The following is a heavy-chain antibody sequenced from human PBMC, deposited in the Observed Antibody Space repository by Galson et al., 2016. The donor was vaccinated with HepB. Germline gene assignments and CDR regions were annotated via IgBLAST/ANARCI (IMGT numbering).Heavy chain of an antibody. Sequence: SVKVSCKGSGYTFSSYAVHWVRQAPGQRPEWLGWINAGNGNTKYSQRFQGRLTITRDTSASTAYMELSSLTSEDTAVYYCARGQQLITYYLDYWGQGTLVTASS. V-gene: IGHV1-3*01. CDR1: GYTFSSYA. CDR3: ARGQQLITYYLDY. D-gene: IGHD4-11*01. J-gene: IGHJ4*02. CDR2: INAGNGNT.